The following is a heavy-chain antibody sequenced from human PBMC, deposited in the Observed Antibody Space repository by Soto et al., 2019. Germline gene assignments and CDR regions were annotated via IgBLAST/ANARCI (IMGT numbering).Heavy chain of an antibody. D-gene: IGHD6-19*01. J-gene: IGHJ6*02. Sequence: PGESLKISCKGSGYSFTSYWIGWVRQMPGKGLEWMGIIYPGDSDTRYSPSFQGQVTISADKSVSTAYLQWSSLKASDTAMYYCARQFTGDGWYLGNYYGMDVWGQGTTVTVSS. V-gene: IGHV5-51*01. CDR3: ARQFTGDGWYLGNYYGMDV. CDR1: GYSFTSYW. CDR2: IYPGDSDT.